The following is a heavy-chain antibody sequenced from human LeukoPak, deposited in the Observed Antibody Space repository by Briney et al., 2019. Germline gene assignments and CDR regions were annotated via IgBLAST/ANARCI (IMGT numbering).Heavy chain of an antibody. V-gene: IGHV1-2*02. Sequence: GASVKVSCKASGYTFTGYYMHWVRQAPGQGLEWMGWINPNSGGTNYAQKFQGRVTMTRDTSISTAYMELSRLRSDDTAVYYCARDNPHSSGYSHRDFDYWGQGTLVTVSS. CDR2: INPNSGGT. J-gene: IGHJ4*02. CDR1: GYTFTGYY. D-gene: IGHD3-22*01. CDR3: ARDNPHSSGYSHRDFDY.